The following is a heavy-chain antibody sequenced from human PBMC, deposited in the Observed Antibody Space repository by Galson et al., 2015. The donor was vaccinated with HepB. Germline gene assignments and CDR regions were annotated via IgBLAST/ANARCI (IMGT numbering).Heavy chain of an antibody. J-gene: IGHJ6*02. Sequence: SLRLSCAASGFTFSSYSMNWVRQAPGKGLEWVSSISSSSSYIYYADSVKGRFTISRDNAKNSLYLQMNSLRAEDTAVYYCARDSILPPNYYYYYGMDVWGQGTTVTVSS. D-gene: IGHD3-3*02. CDR1: GFTFSSYS. CDR3: ARDSILPPNYYYYYGMDV. V-gene: IGHV3-21*01. CDR2: ISSSSSYI.